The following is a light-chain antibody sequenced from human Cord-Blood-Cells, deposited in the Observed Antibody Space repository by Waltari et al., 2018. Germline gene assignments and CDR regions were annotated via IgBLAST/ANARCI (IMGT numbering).Light chain of an antibody. CDR1: PSVLYSSNNKNY. CDR2: WAS. V-gene: IGKV4-1*01. J-gene: IGKJ5*01. Sequence: EIVMTPSPDSLPVSLGGRATITCKSSPSVLYSSNNKNYLAWYQQKPGQPPKLLIYWASTRESGVPDRFSGSGSGTDFTLTISSLQAEDVAVYYCQQYYSTPPVTFGQGTRLEIK. CDR3: QQYYSTPPVT.